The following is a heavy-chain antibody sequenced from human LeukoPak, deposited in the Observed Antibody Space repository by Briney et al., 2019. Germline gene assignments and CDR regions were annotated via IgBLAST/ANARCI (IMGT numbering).Heavy chain of an antibody. CDR3: ARCPGIVGATAADY. V-gene: IGHV4-39*01. D-gene: IGHD1-26*01. J-gene: IGHJ4*02. Sequence: SETLSLTCTVSGGSISSSSYYWGWIRQPPGKGLEWIGSIYYSGSTYYNPSLKSRVTISVDTSKSQFSLKLSSVTAADTAVYYCARCPGIVGATAADYWGQGTLVTVSS. CDR1: GGSISSSSYY. CDR2: IYYSGST.